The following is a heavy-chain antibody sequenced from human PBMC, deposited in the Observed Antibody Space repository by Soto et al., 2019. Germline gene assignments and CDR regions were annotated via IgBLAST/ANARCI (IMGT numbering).Heavy chain of an antibody. D-gene: IGHD3-10*02. J-gene: IGHJ4*02. V-gene: IGHV1-18*01. CDR2: ISPHNGNA. Sequence: QVHLVQSGPEVKKTGASVKVSCKTSGYPFTSNRLSWVRRAPGQGLEWMGWISPHNGNAKYAQKFQGRVKITADESTRTAYMELSSLRSEDTAVYYCAKLQGSGTYYDDDFWGQGTLVTVSS. CDR1: GYPFTSNR. CDR3: AKLQGSGTYYDDDF.